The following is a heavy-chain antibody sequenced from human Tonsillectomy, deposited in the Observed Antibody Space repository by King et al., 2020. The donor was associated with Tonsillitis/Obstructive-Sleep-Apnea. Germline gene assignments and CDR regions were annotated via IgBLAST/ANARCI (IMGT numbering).Heavy chain of an antibody. CDR3: ALIAGGGVAGYNLFDP. Sequence: FTLKESGPALVKPTQTLTLTCTFSGFSLSTSGMCVSWIRQPPGKALEWLARIDWDDDKYYSTSLKTRLTISKDTSKNQVVLTMNNMDPVHTATYYCALIAGGGVAGYNLFDPWGQGTLVTVSS. CDR2: IDWDDDK. V-gene: IGHV2-70*15. D-gene: IGHD6-19*01. J-gene: IGHJ5*02. CDR1: GFSLSTSGMC.